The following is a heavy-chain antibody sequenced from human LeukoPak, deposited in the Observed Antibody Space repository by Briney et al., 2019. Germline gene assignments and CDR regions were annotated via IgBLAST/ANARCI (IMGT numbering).Heavy chain of an antibody. CDR1: GYTFTSYA. J-gene: IGHJ6*02. CDR2: INTNTGNP. CDR3: ARASRGYDYYYYGMDV. Sequence: ASVKVSCKASGYTFTSYAMKWVRQAPGQGLEWMGWINTNTGNPTYAQGFTGRFVFSLDTSVSTAYLQISSLKAEDTAVYYCARASRGYDYYYYGMDVWGQGTTVTVSS. D-gene: IGHD5-12*01. V-gene: IGHV7-4-1*02.